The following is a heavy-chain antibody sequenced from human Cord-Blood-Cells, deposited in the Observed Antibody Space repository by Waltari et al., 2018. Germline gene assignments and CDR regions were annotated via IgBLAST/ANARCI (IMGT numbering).Heavy chain of an antibody. V-gene: IGHV1-69*01. D-gene: IGHD3-10*01. CDR1: GGTFSSYG. CDR2: IIPIFGTA. Sequence: VHLLQSGAEVNKPGSSVQVFCKASGGTFSSYGISWVRPAPGQGLEWMGGIIPIFGTANYAQKFQGRVTITADESTSTAYMELSSRRSEDTAVYYWARGQPYGSGSYHLVDYWGQGTLVTVSS. J-gene: IGHJ4*02. CDR3: ARGQPYGSGSYHLVDY.